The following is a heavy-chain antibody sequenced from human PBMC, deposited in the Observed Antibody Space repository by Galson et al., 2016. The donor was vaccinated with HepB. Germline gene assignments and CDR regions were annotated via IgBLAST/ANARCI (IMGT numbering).Heavy chain of an antibody. V-gene: IGHV3-7*04. CDR3: ARASIVGATSGFDF. Sequence: SLRLSCAASGFTFSSYWMNWVRQARGKGLEWVANIKDDGSEKNYVDSVKGRFTISRDNAQNSLYLQMNSLRAEDTAVYSCARASIVGATSGFDFWGQGTLVTVSS. J-gene: IGHJ4*02. CDR2: IKDDGSEK. CDR1: GFTFSSYW. D-gene: IGHD1-26*01.